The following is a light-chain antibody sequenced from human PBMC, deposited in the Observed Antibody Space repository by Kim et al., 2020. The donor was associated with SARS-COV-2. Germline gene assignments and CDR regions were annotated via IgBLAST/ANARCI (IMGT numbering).Light chain of an antibody. Sequence: DIQMTQSPSTLSASVGDRVTITCRASESISSRLAWYEQKPEKAPKLLIYDASSLESGVPSRFSDSGSGTDFTLTITSLQPDDFATYYCQQYNTYPFTFGQGTKLEI. V-gene: IGKV1-5*01. CDR3: QQYNTYPFT. CDR1: ESISSR. CDR2: DAS. J-gene: IGKJ2*01.